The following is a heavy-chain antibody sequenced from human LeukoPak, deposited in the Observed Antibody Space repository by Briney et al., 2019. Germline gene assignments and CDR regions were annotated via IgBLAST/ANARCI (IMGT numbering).Heavy chain of an antibody. D-gene: IGHD6-6*01. J-gene: IGHJ5*02. CDR2: IKQDGTEK. Sequence: GGSLRLSCVASGFSFSSYWMSWVRQAPGKGLEWVANIKQDGTEKYYVYSVKGRFTISRDNAKNSLYLQMNSLRAEDTAVYYCARGSLFSRAARSFFSWGQGTLVTVSS. CDR1: GFSFSSYW. V-gene: IGHV3-7*01. CDR3: ARGSLFSRAARSFFS.